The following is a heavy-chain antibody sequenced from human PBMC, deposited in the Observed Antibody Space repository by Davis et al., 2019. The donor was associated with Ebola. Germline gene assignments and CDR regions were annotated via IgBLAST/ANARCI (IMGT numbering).Heavy chain of an antibody. J-gene: IGHJ6*04. Sequence: MPSETLSLTCTVSGGSISSSSYYWGWIRQPPGKGLEWIGSIYYSGSTYYNPSLKSRVTISVDTSKNQFSLKLSSVTAADTAVYYCARTSSGYDFWDYYYYGMDVWGKGTTVTVSS. CDR2: IYYSGST. D-gene: IGHD5-12*01. V-gene: IGHV4-39*01. CDR1: GGSISSSSYY. CDR3: ARTSSGYDFWDYYYYGMDV.